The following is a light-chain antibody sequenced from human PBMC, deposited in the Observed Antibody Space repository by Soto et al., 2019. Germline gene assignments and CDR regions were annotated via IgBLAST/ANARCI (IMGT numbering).Light chain of an antibody. V-gene: IGKV3-20*01. J-gene: IGKJ1*01. CDR2: GAS. CDR3: QQYVGFPLT. CDR1: QSVSSSY. Sequence: EIELTQSPGTLSLSPGERATLSCRASQSVSSSYLAWYQQKPGQAPRLLIYGASSRATGIPDRFSGSGSGTDFTLTISRLEPEDFAVYYCQQYVGFPLTFGHGTKVEI.